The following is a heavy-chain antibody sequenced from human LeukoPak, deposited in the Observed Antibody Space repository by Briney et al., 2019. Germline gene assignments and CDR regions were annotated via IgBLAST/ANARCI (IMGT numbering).Heavy chain of an antibody. J-gene: IGHJ4*02. CDR2: ISAYNGNT. CDR1: GYTFTSYG. V-gene: IGHV1-18*01. Sequence: ASVKVSCKASGYTFTSYGISWVRQAPGQGLEWMGWISAYNGNTNYAQKLQGRVTMTTDTSTSTAYMELRSLRSDDTAVYYCARDSPKKHYDFWSGYYKNYYFDYWAREPWSPSPQ. CDR3: ARDSPKKHYDFWSGYYKNYYFDY. D-gene: IGHD3-3*01.